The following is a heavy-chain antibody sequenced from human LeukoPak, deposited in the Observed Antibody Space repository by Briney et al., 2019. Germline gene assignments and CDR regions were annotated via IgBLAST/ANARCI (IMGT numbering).Heavy chain of an antibody. Sequence: GGSLRLSCAASGFTFDDYTMHWVRQAPGKGLEWVSLISWDGSSTYYADSVKGRFTISRDNSKNSLYLQMNSLRSEDTAVYYCARRDPRHIVGAADAFDIWGQGTMVTVSS. CDR1: GFTFDDYT. CDR2: ISWDGSST. D-gene: IGHD1-26*01. J-gene: IGHJ3*02. V-gene: IGHV3-43*01. CDR3: ARRDPRHIVGAADAFDI.